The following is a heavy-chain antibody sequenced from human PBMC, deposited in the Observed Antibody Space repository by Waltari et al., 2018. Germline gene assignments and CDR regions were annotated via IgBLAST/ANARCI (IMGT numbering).Heavy chain of an antibody. D-gene: IGHD6-6*01. CDR1: GGSISSSSYY. CDR2: IYYSGST. CDR3: ARHEEGGAARNFDY. Sequence: QLQLQESGPGLVQPSEPLSLTCTVSGGSISSSSYYWGWIRQPPGKGLEWIGSIYYSGSTYYNPSLKSRVTISVDTSKNQFSLKLSSVTAADTAVYYCARHEEGGAARNFDYWGQGTLVTVSS. V-gene: IGHV4-39*01. J-gene: IGHJ4*02.